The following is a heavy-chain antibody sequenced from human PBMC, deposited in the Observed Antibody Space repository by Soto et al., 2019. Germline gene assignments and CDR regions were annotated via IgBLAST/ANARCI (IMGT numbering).Heavy chain of an antibody. CDR3: AKGSPRVDY. Sequence: HPGGSLRLSCAASGFTFSSYAMTWVRQSPGKGLEWVSGISGTSVGTYYADSVKGRFTISRDNSKNTLYLQMNSLRAEDTAVYYCAKGSPRVDYWGQGTLVTVSS. CDR2: ISGTSVGT. CDR1: GFTFSSYA. J-gene: IGHJ4*02. V-gene: IGHV3-23*01.